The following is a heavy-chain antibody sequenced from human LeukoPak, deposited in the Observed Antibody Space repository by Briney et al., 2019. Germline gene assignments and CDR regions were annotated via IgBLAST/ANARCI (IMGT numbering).Heavy chain of an antibody. CDR2: IYTSGST. Sequence: SETLSLTCTVSGGSINSYYWSWIRQPAGKGLEWIGRIYTSGSTNYNPSLKSRVTMSVDTSKNQFSLRLRSVTAADTAVYYCARQIASAGTAGFDFWGQGALVTVSS. D-gene: IGHD6-13*01. V-gene: IGHV4-4*07. J-gene: IGHJ4*02. CDR1: GGSINSYY. CDR3: ARQIASAGTAGFDF.